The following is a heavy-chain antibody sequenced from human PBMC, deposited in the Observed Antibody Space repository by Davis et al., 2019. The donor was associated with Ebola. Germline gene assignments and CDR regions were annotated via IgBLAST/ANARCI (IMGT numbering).Heavy chain of an antibody. CDR1: GFTFSAYT. Sequence: GGSLRLSCAASGFTFSAYTMNWVRQAPGKGLEWVSSISSSSSYIFYADSMKGRFIISRDNAKNSLYLQMNSLGAEDTAVYYCARDGESYYYGSGIDYWGQGTLVTVSS. D-gene: IGHD3-10*01. CDR3: ARDGESYYYGSGIDY. V-gene: IGHV3-21*01. CDR2: ISSSSSYI. J-gene: IGHJ4*02.